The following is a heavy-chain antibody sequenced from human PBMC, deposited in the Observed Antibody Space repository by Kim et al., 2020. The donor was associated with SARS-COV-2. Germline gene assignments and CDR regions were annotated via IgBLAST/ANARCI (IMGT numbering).Heavy chain of an antibody. CDR2: ISGIGENT. V-gene: IGHV3-23*01. D-gene: IGHD2-15*01. Sequence: GGSLRLSCAASGFTFSNFAMSWVRRAPGKGLEWVTTISGIGENTFYADSVKGRFTISRDNSKDTLHLQMTSLRAEDTAIYYCAKDRCEAISCPESWGQGTLVTVSS. CDR1: GFTFSNFA. J-gene: IGHJ5*02. CDR3: AKDRCEAISCPES.